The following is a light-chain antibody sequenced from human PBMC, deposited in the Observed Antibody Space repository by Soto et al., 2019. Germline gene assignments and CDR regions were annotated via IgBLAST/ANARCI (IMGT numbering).Light chain of an antibody. CDR2: EVS. Sequence: QSALTQPPSASGSPGQSVTISCTGTSSDVGGYNYVSWYQQHPGKAPKLISYEVSKRPSGVSDRFSGSKSGNTASLMISGLQAEDEADYYCCSYAGSTTQTYVFGSGTKVTVL. V-gene: IGLV2-8*01. J-gene: IGLJ1*01. CDR1: SSDVGGYNY. CDR3: CSYAGSTTQTYV.